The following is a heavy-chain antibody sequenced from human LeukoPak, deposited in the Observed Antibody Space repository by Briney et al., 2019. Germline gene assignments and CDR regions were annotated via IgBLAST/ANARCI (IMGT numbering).Heavy chain of an antibody. CDR2: ISGSGGST. Sequence: GGSLRLSCAASGFTFSSYAMSWVRQAPGKGLEWVSAISGSGGSTYYADSVKGRFTISRDSSKNTLYLQMNGLRAEDTAVYYCAKQTIFGVVIMTYFDYWGQGTLVTVSS. CDR1: GFTFSSYA. J-gene: IGHJ4*02. D-gene: IGHD3-3*01. CDR3: AKQTIFGVVIMTYFDY. V-gene: IGHV3-23*01.